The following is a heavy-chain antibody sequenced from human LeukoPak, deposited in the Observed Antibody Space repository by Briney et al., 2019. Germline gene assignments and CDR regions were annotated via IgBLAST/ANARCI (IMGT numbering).Heavy chain of an antibody. Sequence: ASVTVSCKASGYTFTSYDINWERQATGQGLEWMGWMNPNSGNTGYAQKFQGRVTMTRNTSISTAYMELSSLRSEDTAVYYCARGANIVVVVAADDAFDIWGQGTMVTVSS. J-gene: IGHJ3*02. CDR2: MNPNSGNT. CDR3: ARGANIVVVVAADDAFDI. CDR1: GYTFTSYD. D-gene: IGHD2-15*01. V-gene: IGHV1-8*01.